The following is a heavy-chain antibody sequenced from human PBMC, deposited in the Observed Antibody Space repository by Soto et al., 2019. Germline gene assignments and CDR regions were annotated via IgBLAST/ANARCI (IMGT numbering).Heavy chain of an antibody. J-gene: IGHJ1*01. CDR1: GYSFTSYW. D-gene: IGHD1-26*01. V-gene: IGHV5-10-1*01. CDR2: IDPSDSYT. CDR3: ARHGRDPGGEYFQH. Sequence: GESLKISCKGSGYSFTSYWISRVRQMPGKGLEWMGRIDPSDSYTNYSPSFQGHVTISAGKSISTAYLQWGSLKASDTAMYYCARHGRDPGGEYFQHWGQGTLVTVSS.